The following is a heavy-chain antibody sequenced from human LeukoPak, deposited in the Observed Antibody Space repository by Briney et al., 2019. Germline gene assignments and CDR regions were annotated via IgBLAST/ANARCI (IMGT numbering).Heavy chain of an antibody. CDR2: ISSSSSTI. Sequence: PGGSLRLSCAASGFIFSSYSMNWVRQAPGKGLEWVSYISSSSSTIYYADSVKGRFTISRDNAKNSLYLQMNSLRAEDTAVYYCARETSGSYYPVDYWGQGTLVTVSS. CDR1: GFIFSSYS. V-gene: IGHV3-48*01. CDR3: ARETSGSYYPVDY. D-gene: IGHD1-26*01. J-gene: IGHJ4*02.